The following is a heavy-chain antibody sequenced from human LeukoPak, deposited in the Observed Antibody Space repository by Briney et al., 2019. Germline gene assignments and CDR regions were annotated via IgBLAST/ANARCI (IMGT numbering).Heavy chain of an antibody. Sequence: GGSLRLSCAASGFTFSSYEMNWVRQAPGEGLEWVSSISSSSSYIYYADSVKGRFTISRDNAKNSLYLQMNSLSAEDTAVYYCARDLYSSSWFLDYWGQGTLVTVSS. CDR1: GFTFSSYE. J-gene: IGHJ4*02. D-gene: IGHD6-13*01. CDR2: ISSSSSYI. CDR3: ARDLYSSSWFLDY. V-gene: IGHV3-21*01.